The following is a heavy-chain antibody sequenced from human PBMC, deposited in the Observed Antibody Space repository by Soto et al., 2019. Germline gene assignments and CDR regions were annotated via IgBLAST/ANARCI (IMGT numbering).Heavy chain of an antibody. CDR2: IIPIFGTA. D-gene: IGHD6-13*01. Sequence: ASVKVSCKASGGTFSSYAISWLRQAPGQGLEWMGGIIPIFGTANYAQKFQGRVTITADESTSTAYMELSSLRSEDTAVYYCARDSSAAGWFDPWGQGTLVTVSS. CDR1: GGTFSSYA. J-gene: IGHJ5*02. V-gene: IGHV1-69*13. CDR3: ARDSSAAGWFDP.